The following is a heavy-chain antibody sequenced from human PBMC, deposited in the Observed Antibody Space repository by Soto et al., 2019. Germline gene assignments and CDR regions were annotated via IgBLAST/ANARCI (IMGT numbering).Heavy chain of an antibody. CDR2: IYYSGST. J-gene: IGHJ4*02. CDR1: CGLLSRGGYH. D-gene: IGHD4-17*01. Sequence: SENLSLPCTVSCGLLSRGGYHLSWIRQHPGKGLEWIGYIYYSGSTYYNPSLKSRVTISVDTSKNQFSLKLSSVTAADTAVYYCATTTVTTYLSWGQGTLVTVSS. V-gene: IGHV4-31*03. CDR3: ATTTVTTYLS.